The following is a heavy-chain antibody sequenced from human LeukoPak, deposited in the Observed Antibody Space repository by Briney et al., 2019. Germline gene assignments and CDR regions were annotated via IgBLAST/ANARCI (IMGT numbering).Heavy chain of an antibody. D-gene: IGHD3-9*01. Sequence: ASVKVSCKASGYTFTGYYMHWVRQAPGQGLEWMGWINPNSGGTNYAQKFQGRVTMTRDTSISTAYMELSRLRSDDTAVYYCARDSRDILSYNWFDPWGQGTLVTVSS. CDR3: ARDSRDILSYNWFDP. CDR2: INPNSGGT. V-gene: IGHV1-2*02. J-gene: IGHJ5*02. CDR1: GYTFTGYY.